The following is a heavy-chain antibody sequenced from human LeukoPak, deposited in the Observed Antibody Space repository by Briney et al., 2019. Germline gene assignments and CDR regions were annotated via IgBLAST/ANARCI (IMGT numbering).Heavy chain of an antibody. CDR3: AKEVGPYKLPGGFDY. CDR2: ISGSGGST. V-gene: IGHV3-23*01. CDR1: GFTFSSYG. J-gene: IGHJ4*02. D-gene: IGHD3-16*01. Sequence: PGGSLRLSCEASGFTFSSYGMSWVRQAPGKGLEWVSAISGSGGSTYYADSVKGRFTISRDNSKNTLYLQMNSLRAEDTAVYYCAKEVGPYKLPGGFDYWGQGTLVTVSS.